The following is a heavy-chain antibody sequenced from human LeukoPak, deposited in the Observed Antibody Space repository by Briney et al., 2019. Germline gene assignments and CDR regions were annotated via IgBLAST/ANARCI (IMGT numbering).Heavy chain of an antibody. J-gene: IGHJ4*02. V-gene: IGHV1-2*06. CDR3: ARIAVAGSPFDY. CDR1: GYTFTGYY. CDR2: ISPNSGGT. Sequence: ASVKVSCKASGYTFTGYYMHWVRQAPGQGLEWMGRISPNSGGTNYAQKFQGRVTMTRDTSISTAYMELSRLRSDDTAVYYCARIAVAGSPFDYWGQGTLVTVSS. D-gene: IGHD6-19*01.